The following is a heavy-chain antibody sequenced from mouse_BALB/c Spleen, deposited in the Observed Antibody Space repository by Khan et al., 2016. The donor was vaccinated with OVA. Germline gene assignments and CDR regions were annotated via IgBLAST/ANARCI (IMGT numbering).Heavy chain of an antibody. CDR3: ARQTYYHYNVMVY. CDR1: GFSLTNYG. J-gene: IGHJ4*01. Sequence: QVQLKQSGPGLVAPSQSLSITCTISGFSLTNYGIHWVRQPPGKGLEWLVLMWSDGSTTYNSALKSRLTISKDNSKSQVFLKMNRLQAKDTAMKFCARQTYYHYNVMVYWSQGASGTVSA. CDR2: MWSDGST. D-gene: IGHD2-4*01. V-gene: IGHV2-6-1*01.